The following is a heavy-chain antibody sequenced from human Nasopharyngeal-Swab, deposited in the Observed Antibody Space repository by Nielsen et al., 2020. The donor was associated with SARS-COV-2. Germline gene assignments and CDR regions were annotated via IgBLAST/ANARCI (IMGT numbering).Heavy chain of an antibody. CDR3: ARYTAMVLFDI. CDR1: AYTFTSYY. CDR2: INPSGGST. D-gene: IGHD5-18*01. V-gene: IGHV1-46*01. J-gene: IGHJ3*02. Sequence: ASVKVSCKPSAYTFTSYYMHWVRQAPGQGLDWMGIINPSGGSTSYAQKFQGRVTMTRDTSTSTVYMGLSSLRSEDTAVYYCARYTAMVLFDIWGQGTMVTVSS.